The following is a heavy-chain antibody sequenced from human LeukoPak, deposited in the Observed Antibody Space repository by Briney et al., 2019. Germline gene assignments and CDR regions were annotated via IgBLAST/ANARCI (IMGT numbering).Heavy chain of an antibody. CDR3: ARIHGSYSAFDI. CDR2: IYPANSDT. V-gene: IGHV5-51*01. D-gene: IGHD1-26*01. Sequence: GESLKISCKGSGYIFTTYWIGWVRQKPGKGLEWMGIIYPANSDTTYSPSFQGQVTISADKSISTAYLQWSSLKASDTAMYYCARIHGSYSAFDIWGQGTMVTVSS. J-gene: IGHJ3*02. CDR1: GYIFTTYW.